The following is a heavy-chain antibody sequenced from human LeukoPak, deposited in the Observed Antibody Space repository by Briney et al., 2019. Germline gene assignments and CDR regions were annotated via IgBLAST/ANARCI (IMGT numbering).Heavy chain of an antibody. V-gene: IGHV4-59*08. J-gene: IGHJ4*02. CDR3: ARQKDSGTYPFDY. CDR1: GVSLSSDY. CDR2: IYYSGST. D-gene: IGHD1-26*01. Sequence: SETLSLTCTVSGVSLSSDYWSWIRQPPGKGLEWIGSIYYSGSTNYNPSLKSRVTISVDTSKNQFSLKLSSVTAADTAVYYCARQKDSGTYPFDYWGQRTLDTVSS.